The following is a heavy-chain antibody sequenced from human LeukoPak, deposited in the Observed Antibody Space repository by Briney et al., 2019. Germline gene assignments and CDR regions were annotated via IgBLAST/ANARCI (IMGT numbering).Heavy chain of an antibody. J-gene: IGHJ4*02. CDR2: MNPNSGNT. CDR1: GYTFTSYD. D-gene: IGHD3-16*02. Sequence: ASVKVSCKASGYTFTSYDINWVRQATGQGLEWIGWMNPNSGNTGYAQKFQGRVTMTRNTSISTAYMELSSLRSEDTAVYYCARVSFSYYDYIWGSYRSLDYWGQGTLVTVSS. V-gene: IGHV1-8*01. CDR3: ARVSFSYYDYIWGSYRSLDY.